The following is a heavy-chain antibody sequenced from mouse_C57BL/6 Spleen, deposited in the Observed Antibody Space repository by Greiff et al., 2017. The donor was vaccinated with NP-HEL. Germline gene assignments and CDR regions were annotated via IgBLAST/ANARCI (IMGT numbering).Heavy chain of an antibody. Sequence: QVQLQQSGAELVRPGTSVKMSCKASGYTFTNYWIGWVKQRPGHGLEWIGDIYPGGGYTNYNEKFKGKATLTADKSSSTAYMQFSSLTSEASAIYYCARWTNCDNAMDYWGQGTSVTVSS. D-gene: IGHD4-1*01. CDR1: GYTFTNYW. CDR3: ARWTNCDNAMDY. V-gene: IGHV1-63*01. J-gene: IGHJ4*01. CDR2: IYPGGGYT.